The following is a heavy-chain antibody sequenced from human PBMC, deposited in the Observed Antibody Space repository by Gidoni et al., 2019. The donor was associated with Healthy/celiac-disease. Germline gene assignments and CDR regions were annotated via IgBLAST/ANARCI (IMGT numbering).Heavy chain of an antibody. Sequence: QLQLQESGSGLVKPSQTLSRTCAVSAGAISSGGYSWCWIRQPPGKGLEWIGYTYHSVSPYYNPSLKSRVTISVDRSKNQFSLKLSSVTAAETAVYYCARGESSSWYLDYWGQGTLVTVSS. CDR2: TYHSVSP. J-gene: IGHJ4*02. CDR1: AGAISSGGYS. CDR3: ARGESSSWYLDY. D-gene: IGHD6-13*01. V-gene: IGHV4-30-2*01.